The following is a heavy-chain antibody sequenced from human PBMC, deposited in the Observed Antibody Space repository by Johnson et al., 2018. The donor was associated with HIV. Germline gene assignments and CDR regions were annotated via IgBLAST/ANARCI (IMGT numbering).Heavy chain of an antibody. Sequence: QMQLVESGGGVVQPGRSLRLSCAASGFTFSSYGMHWVRQAPGKGLEWVAVISYDGSNKFYADSVKGRFTISRDNSKNTLYLQLSSLRAEDTAVFYCARPLYDSRDTIIADAFDIWGRGTMVTVSS. CDR2: ISYDGSNK. J-gene: IGHJ3*02. D-gene: IGHD3-22*01. V-gene: IGHV3-30*03. CDR1: GFTFSSYG. CDR3: ARPLYDSRDTIIADAFDI.